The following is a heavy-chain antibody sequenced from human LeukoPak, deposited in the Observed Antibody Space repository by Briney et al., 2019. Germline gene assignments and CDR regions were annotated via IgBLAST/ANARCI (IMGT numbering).Heavy chain of an antibody. D-gene: IGHD5-24*01. CDR2: ISSSGNII. CDR1: GFTFSDYY. V-gene: IGHV3-11*01. J-gene: IGHJ3*02. Sequence: GGSLRLSCAASGFTFSDYYMSWIRQAPGKGLEWVSYISSSGNIIYYADSVKGRFTISRDNAKNSLYLQMNSLRAEDTAVYYCARGRDGYNFAYHDAFDIWGQGTMVTVSS. CDR3: ARGRDGYNFAYHDAFDI.